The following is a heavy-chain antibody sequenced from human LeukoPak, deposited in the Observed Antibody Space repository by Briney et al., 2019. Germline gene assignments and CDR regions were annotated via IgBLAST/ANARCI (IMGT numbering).Heavy chain of an antibody. D-gene: IGHD5-24*01. V-gene: IGHV1-69-2*01. CDR2: VDPEDGET. CDR1: GYTFTDYY. J-gene: IGHJ1*01. Sequence: ASVKVSCKVSGYTFTDYYMHWVQQAPGKGLEWMGLVDPEDGETIYAEKFQGRVTITADTSTDTAYMELSSLRSEDTAVYYCAMGRRWLQFHTGYFQHWGQGTLVTVSS. CDR3: AMGRRWLQFHTGYFQH.